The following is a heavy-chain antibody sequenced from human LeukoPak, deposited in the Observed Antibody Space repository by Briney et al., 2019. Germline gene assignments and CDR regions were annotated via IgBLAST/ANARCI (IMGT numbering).Heavy chain of an antibody. V-gene: IGHV4-61*02. D-gene: IGHD5-18*01. J-gene: IGHJ4*02. CDR1: GGSISSGSYD. CDR3: ARGGYSYGDDY. CDR2: IYTSGST. Sequence: SQTLSLTCTVSGGSISSGSYDWGWIRQPAGKGLEWIGRIYTSGSTNYNPSLKSRVTISVDTSKNQFSLKLSSVTAAGTAVYYCARGGYSYGDDYWGQGTLVTVSS.